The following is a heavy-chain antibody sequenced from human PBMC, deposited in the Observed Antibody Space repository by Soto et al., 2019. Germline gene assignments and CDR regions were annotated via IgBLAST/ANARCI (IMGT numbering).Heavy chain of an antibody. D-gene: IGHD6-6*01. J-gene: IGHJ3*02. V-gene: IGHV3-21*01. CDR3: ASRGIAARPDAFDI. Sequence: GGSLRLSCAASGFTFSSYSMNWVRQAPGKGLEWVSSISSSSSYIYYADSVKGRFTISRDNAKNSLYLQMNSLRAEDTAVYYCASRGIAARPDAFDIWGQGTMVTVSS. CDR2: ISSSSSYI. CDR1: GFTFSSYS.